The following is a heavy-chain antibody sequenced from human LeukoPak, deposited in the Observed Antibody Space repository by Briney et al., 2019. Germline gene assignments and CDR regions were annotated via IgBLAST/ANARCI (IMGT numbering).Heavy chain of an antibody. D-gene: IGHD2-15*01. CDR3: ASTTPVVTATRRASYYYYGMDV. CDR1: GGSFSGYY. V-gene: IGHV4-34*01. J-gene: IGHJ6*02. Sequence: SETLSLTCVVYGGSFSGYYWSWIRQSPGKGLEWIGEINHSGSTNYNPSLKSRVTISVDTSKNQFSLKLSSVTAADTAVYYCASTTPVVTATRRASYYYYGMDVWGQGTTVTVSS. CDR2: INHSGST.